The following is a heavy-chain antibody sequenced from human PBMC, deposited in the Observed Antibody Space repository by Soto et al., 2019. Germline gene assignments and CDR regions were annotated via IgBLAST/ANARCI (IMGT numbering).Heavy chain of an antibody. D-gene: IGHD2-2*01. CDR1: GYTFTNYG. V-gene: IGHV1-18*04. CDR2: ISGYNGDT. Sequence: GASVKVSCKASGYTFTNYGISWVRHAPAQGLECMGWISGYNGDTNYAQKFQGRVTITRDTSVSTAYMDLSSRRTEDTAVYYCARGNATGQLDPWGQGTLVTVSS. J-gene: IGHJ5*01. CDR3: ARGNATGQLDP.